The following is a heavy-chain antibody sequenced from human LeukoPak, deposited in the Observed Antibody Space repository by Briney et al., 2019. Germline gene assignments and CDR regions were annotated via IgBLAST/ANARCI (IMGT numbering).Heavy chain of an antibody. CDR2: IYYSGNT. D-gene: IGHD1-26*01. Sequence: PSETLSLTCTVSGGSISSSYYWGWIRQPPGKGLESIGNIYYSGNTYYNPSLKSRVTISVDTSKNQFSLKLNSVTAADTAVYYCVRGGANGFDYWGQGTLVTVSS. CDR3: VRGGANGFDY. V-gene: IGHV4-39*07. CDR1: GGSISSSYY. J-gene: IGHJ4*02.